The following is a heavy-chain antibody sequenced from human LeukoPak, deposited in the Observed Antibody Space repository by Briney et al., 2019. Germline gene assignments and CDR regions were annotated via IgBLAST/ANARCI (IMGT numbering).Heavy chain of an antibody. CDR3: ATDREGATGY. CDR1: GYTLTELS. V-gene: IGHV1-24*01. J-gene: IGHJ4*02. D-gene: IGHD1-26*01. CDR2: FDPEDGET. Sequence: ASVKFSFKVSGYTLTELSMHWVRPAPGKGLEWMGGFDPEDGETIYSQKFQGRVTITEDTSTDTAYMELSSLRPEDTAVYYCATDREGATGYWGQGTLVTVSS.